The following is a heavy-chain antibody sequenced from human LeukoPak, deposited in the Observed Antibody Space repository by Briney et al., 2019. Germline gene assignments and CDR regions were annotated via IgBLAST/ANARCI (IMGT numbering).Heavy chain of an antibody. CDR1: GDSW. V-gene: IGHV3-74*01. Sequence: PGGSLRLSCAGSGDSWMHWVRQVPGKGLVWVSRIKTDGSSTSYADSVKGRFTISNDNAENTLYLQMDSLRAEDTAMYYCARGDGVIMNYWGQGPLVTVSS. J-gene: IGHJ4*02. CDR2: IKTDGSST. D-gene: IGHD3-10*01. CDR3: ARGDGVIMNY.